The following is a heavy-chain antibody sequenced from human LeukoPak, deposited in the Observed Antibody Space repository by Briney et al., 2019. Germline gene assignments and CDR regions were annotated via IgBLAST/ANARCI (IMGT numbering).Heavy chain of an antibody. CDR2: ISYDGSNK. V-gene: IGHV3-30-3*01. J-gene: IGHJ6*02. Sequence: GGSLRLSCAASGFTFSSYAMHWVRQAPGKGLEWVAVISYDGSNKYYADSVKGRFTISRDNSKNTLYLQMNSLRAEDTAVYYCARGLAVAVVYGMDVWGQGTTVTVSS. CDR3: ARGLAVAVVYGMDV. CDR1: GFTFSSYA. D-gene: IGHD6-19*01.